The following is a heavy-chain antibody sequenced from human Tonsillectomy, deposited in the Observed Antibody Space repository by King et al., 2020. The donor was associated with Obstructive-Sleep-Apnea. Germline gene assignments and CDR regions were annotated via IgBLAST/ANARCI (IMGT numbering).Heavy chain of an antibody. J-gene: IGHJ4*02. CDR1: GFTFNIYA. CDR2: ISGSGGST. Sequence: VQLVESGGGLVQPGGSLRLSCAASGFTFNIYAMSWVRQAPGKGLEWVSTISGSGGSTNYADSVKGRFTISRDISKSTLYLQMNSLRAEDTAVYYCAASPGGYYASSGSYYPDYIDDWGQGTLVTVSS. D-gene: IGHD3-22*01. V-gene: IGHV3-23*04. CDR3: AASPGGYYASSGSYYPDYIDD.